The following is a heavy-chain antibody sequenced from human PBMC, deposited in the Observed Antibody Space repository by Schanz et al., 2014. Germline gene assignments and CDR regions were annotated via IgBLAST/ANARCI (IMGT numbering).Heavy chain of an antibody. CDR1: GYTFVSYS. D-gene: IGHD2-2*01. V-gene: IGHV1-46*03. J-gene: IGHJ4*02. CDR2: INPSGGGT. Sequence: QVHLVQSGAEVKKPGASVKVSCKASGYTFVSYSMHWVRQAPGQGLEWMGIINPSGGGTSYALRFQDRVTVTRDMSRSTVYMEVSSLRSEDTAVYYCARAPTAYCSDTSCLGTPFDYWGQGTLVTVSS. CDR3: ARAPTAYCSDTSCLGTPFDY.